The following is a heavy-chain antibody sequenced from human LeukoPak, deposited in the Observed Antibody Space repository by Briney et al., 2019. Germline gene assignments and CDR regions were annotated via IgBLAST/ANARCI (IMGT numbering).Heavy chain of an antibody. CDR2: IDTDGGT. D-gene: IGHD3-10*01. J-gene: IGHJ6*03. CDR1: GFTFSSYW. Sequence: GGSLRLSCAASGFTFSSYWMHWVRQAPGKGLVWVSRIDTDGGTSYADSAKGRFTISRDNAKNTLYLQMNSLRAEDTAVYYCVRDGPMIRGVPYMDVWGKGTTVTVSS. V-gene: IGHV3-74*01. CDR3: VRDGPMIRGVPYMDV.